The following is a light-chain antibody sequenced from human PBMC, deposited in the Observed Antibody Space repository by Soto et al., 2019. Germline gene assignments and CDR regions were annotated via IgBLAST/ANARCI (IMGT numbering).Light chain of an antibody. J-gene: IGLJ1*01. V-gene: IGLV2-14*01. CDR2: VVS. CDR3: ISYTPSSTYV. CDR1: TSDVGGYNY. Sequence: QSVLTQPASVSGSPGQSITISCTGTTSDVGGYNYVSWYQQHPGKAPKLMISVVSNRPSGVSNRFSGSKSGNTASLTISGLQAEDEADYYCISYTPSSTYVFGTGTKLTVL.